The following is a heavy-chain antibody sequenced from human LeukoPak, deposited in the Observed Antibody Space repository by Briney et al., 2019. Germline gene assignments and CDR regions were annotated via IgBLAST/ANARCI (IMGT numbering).Heavy chain of an antibody. CDR3: ARENPSGYYNRPIDY. D-gene: IGHD3-22*01. V-gene: IGHV4-59*01. J-gene: IGHJ4*02. CDR2: IYYSGSI. Sequence: MSSGTLSLTCAVYGGSFSSYYWSWIRQPPGKGLEWIGDIYYSGSIKYNPSLKSRVTMSVDTSKNQFSLKLSSVTAADTAIYYCARENPSGYYNRPIDYWGQGTLVTVSS. CDR1: GGSFSSYY.